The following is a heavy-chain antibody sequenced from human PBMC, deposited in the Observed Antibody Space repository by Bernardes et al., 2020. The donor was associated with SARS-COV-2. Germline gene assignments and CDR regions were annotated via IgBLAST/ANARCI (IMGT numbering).Heavy chain of an antibody. D-gene: IGHD3-22*01. CDR1: GFTFSSYW. CDR3: ASSAIGDSSGYYYEVLDY. Sequence: GGSLRLSCAASGFTFSSYWMSWVRQAPGKGLEWVANIKQDGSEKYYVDSVKGRFTISRDNAKNSLYLQMNSLRAEYTAVYYCASSAIGDSSGYYYEVLDYWGQGTLVTVSS. CDR2: IKQDGSEK. J-gene: IGHJ4*02. V-gene: IGHV3-7*01.